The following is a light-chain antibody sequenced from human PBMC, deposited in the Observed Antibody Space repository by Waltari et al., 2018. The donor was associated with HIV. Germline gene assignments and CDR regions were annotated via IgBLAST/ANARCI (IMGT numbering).Light chain of an antibody. CDR1: SHNIGINT. CDR3: AVWDATLGGWV. CDR2: STN. J-gene: IGLJ3*02. V-gene: IGLV1-44*01. Sequence: QSVLTQPPSASGTPGQRVTISCSGSSHNIGINTVNWYRQVPGTAPHRRIYSTNLRPPGVPDRCSGSKSDTSASLAISGLQSEDEADYYCAVWDATLGGWVFGGGTKVTVL.